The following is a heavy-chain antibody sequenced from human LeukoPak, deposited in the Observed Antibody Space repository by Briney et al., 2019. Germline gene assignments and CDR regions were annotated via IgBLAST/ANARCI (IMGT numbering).Heavy chain of an antibody. CDR2: IYTSGST. CDR1: GGSISSYY. V-gene: IGHV4-4*07. CDR3: ARDSGYDYYYYYYMDV. D-gene: IGHD5-12*01. Sequence: SETLSLTCTVSGGSISSYYWSWIRQPAGKGLEWIGRIYTSGSTNYNPSPKSRVTMSVDTSKNQFSLKLSSVTAADTAVYYCARDSGYDYYYYYYMDVWGKGTTVTISS. J-gene: IGHJ6*03.